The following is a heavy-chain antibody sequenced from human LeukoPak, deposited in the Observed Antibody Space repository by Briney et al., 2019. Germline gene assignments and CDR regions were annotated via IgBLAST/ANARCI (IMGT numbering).Heavy chain of an antibody. J-gene: IGHJ4*02. V-gene: IGHV1-46*01. CDR1: GYTFTSYY. D-gene: IGHD2-15*01. CDR3: ARHDPLCSGGSCAVDY. Sequence: ASVKVSCKASGYTFTSYYMHWVRQAPGQGLEWMGIINPSGGSTSYAQKFQGRVTMTRDTSTSTVYMELSSLRSEDTAVYYCARHDPLCSGGSCAVDYWGQGTLVTVSS. CDR2: INPSGGST.